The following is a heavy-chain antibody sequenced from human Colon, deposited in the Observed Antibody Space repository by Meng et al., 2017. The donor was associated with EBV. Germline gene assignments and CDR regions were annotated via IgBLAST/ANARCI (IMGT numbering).Heavy chain of an antibody. CDR3: EKLIVGSTSTFDY. D-gene: IGHD2-21*01. J-gene: IGHJ4*02. CDR1: GLTFDYYE. Sequence: ARFPRLSCAGSGLTFDYYEVHWVRNGPGKGLEWVSGISWNSGSRDYADSVKGRFTISRDNAKNSLYLQMNSLRAEDTALYYCEKLIVGSTSTFDYWGQGTLVTVSS. CDR2: ISWNSGSR. V-gene: IGHV3-9*01.